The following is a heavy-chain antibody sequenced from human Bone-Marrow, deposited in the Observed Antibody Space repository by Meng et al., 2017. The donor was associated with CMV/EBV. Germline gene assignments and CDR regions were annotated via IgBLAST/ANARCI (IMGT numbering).Heavy chain of an antibody. V-gene: IGHV4-61*01. CDR2: IYYSGST. Sequence: GSLRLSCTVSGGSVSSGSYYWSWIRQPPGKGLEWIAYIYYSGSTNYSPSLKSRVTISVDTSKNQFSLKLSSVTAADTAVYYCARYYYDNSGYYRTRSFDNWGQGTLVTVSS. CDR1: GGSVSSGSYY. J-gene: IGHJ4*02. CDR3: ARYYYDNSGYYRTRSFDN. D-gene: IGHD3-22*01.